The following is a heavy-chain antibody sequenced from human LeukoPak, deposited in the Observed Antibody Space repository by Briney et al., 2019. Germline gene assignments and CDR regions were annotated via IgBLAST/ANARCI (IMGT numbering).Heavy chain of an antibody. V-gene: IGHV4-59*01. CDR2: IYYSGST. Sequence: KAAETLSLTCTVSGGSISSYYWSWIRQPPGKGLEWIGYIYYSGSTNYIPSLKSRVTISVDTSKNQFSLKLSSVTAADTAVYYCARGPPRWLHSGGWFDPWGQGTLVTVSS. CDR3: ARGPPRWLHSGGWFDP. CDR1: GGSISSYY. J-gene: IGHJ5*02. D-gene: IGHD5-24*01.